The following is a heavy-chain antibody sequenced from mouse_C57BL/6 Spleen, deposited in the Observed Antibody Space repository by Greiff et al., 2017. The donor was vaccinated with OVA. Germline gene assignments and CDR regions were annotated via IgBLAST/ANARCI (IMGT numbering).Heavy chain of an antibody. J-gene: IGHJ3*01. D-gene: IGHD1-1*01. Sequence: QVQLQQPGAELVKPGASVKLSCKASGYTFTSYWMQWVKQRPGQGLEWIGEIDPSDSYTNYNQKFKGKATLTVDTSSSTAYMQLSSLTSQDSAVYSCAPHDYGSSHPFAYWGQGTLVTVSA. CDR2: IDPSDSYT. CDR1: GYTFTSYW. V-gene: IGHV1-50*01. CDR3: APHDYGSSHPFAY.